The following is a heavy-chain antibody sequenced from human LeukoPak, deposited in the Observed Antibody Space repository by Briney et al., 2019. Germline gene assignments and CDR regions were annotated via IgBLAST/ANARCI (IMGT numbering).Heavy chain of an antibody. V-gene: IGHV3-74*01. CDR2: INSDGSST. Sequence: GGSLSLSCAASGLTFSSYCMHWVRQAPGKGLVWVSRINSDGSSTNYADSVKGRFTISRDNAKNTLYVQMNSLRDEDTAVYYCVRYSGYDSVWGQGTLVTVSS. CDR3: VRYSGYDSV. D-gene: IGHD5-12*01. J-gene: IGHJ4*02. CDR1: GLTFSSYC.